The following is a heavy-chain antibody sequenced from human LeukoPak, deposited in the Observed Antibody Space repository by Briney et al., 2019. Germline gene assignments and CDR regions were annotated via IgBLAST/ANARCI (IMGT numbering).Heavy chain of an antibody. V-gene: IGHV4-4*07. CDR3: AKGKEMTAVADYYSFDY. D-gene: IGHD4-11*01. CDR2: IYSSGST. J-gene: IGHJ4*02. Sequence: PSETLSLTCTVSGGSTSGHYWTWIRQPAGRGLEWIGRIYSSGSTYYNPSLMSRVTISLDTSNNQFSLRVTSVTAADTAVYYCAKGKEMTAVADYYSFDYWGQGTLVSVSS. CDR1: GGSTSGHY.